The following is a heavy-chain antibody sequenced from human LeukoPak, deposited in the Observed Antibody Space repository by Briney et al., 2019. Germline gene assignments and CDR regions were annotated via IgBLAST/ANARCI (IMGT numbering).Heavy chain of an antibody. CDR3: ARVGPPSSGWTPFDY. CDR1: GYTFYSYA. Sequence: ASVKVCCKASGYTFYSYAMHCLRQAPGQRLELMGWINAGNGNTKYSQKFQGRVTITRDTSASTAYMELSSLRSEDTAVYYCARVGPPSSGWTPFDYWGQGTLVTVSS. CDR2: INAGNGNT. J-gene: IGHJ4*02. V-gene: IGHV1-3*01. D-gene: IGHD6-19*01.